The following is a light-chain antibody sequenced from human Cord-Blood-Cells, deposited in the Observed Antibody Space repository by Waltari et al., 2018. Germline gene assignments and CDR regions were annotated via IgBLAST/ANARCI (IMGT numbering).Light chain of an antibody. CDR3: SSYTSSSNWV. CDR1: SSDVGGYNY. CDR2: DVS. J-gene: IGLJ3*02. Sequence: QSALTQPASVSGSPGQSITISCTGTSSDVGGYNYVSWYQHHPGKAPKLMIYDVSKRPSGVSNRFSGSKSGNTASLTISGLQAEDEADYYCSSYTSSSNWVFGGGTKLTVL. V-gene: IGLV2-14*03.